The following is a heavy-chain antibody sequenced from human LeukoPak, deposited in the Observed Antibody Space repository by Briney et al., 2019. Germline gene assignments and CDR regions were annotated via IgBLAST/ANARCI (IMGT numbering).Heavy chain of an antibody. D-gene: IGHD2-2*01. J-gene: IGHJ6*03. Sequence: PSETLSLTCAVYGGSFSGYYGSWIRQPPGKGLEWIGEINHSGSTNYNPSLKSRVTISVDTSKNQFSLKLSSVTAADTAVYYCARDTYQLLISEVRQYYYYYYMDVWGKGTTDTVSS. CDR1: GGSFSGYY. CDR2: INHSGST. V-gene: IGHV4-34*01. CDR3: ARDTYQLLISEVRQYYYYYYMDV.